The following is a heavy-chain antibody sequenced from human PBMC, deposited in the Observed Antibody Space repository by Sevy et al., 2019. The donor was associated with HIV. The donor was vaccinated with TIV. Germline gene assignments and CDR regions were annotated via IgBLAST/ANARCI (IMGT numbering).Heavy chain of an antibody. V-gene: IGHV3-33*01. Sequence: GGSLRLSCAASGFTFNTYAMHWVRQPPGKGLEWVAVIWNDGSEKYYAGSVEGRFTISRDNSKNMLYLQMNSLRAEDTAVFFCARDPLYHYGSGTFYRFYYGMDVWGQGTTVTVSS. D-gene: IGHD3-10*01. CDR2: IWNDGSEK. CDR3: ARDPLYHYGSGTFYRFYYGMDV. J-gene: IGHJ6*02. CDR1: GFTFNTYA.